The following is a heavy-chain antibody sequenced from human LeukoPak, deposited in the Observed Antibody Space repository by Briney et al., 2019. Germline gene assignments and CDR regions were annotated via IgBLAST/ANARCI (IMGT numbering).Heavy chain of an antibody. V-gene: IGHV3-21*01. CDR1: GLTFSSYS. Sequence: PGGSLRLSCAASGLTFSSYSMNWVRQAPGKGLEWVSSISSSSSYIYYADSVKGRFTISRDNAKNSLYLQMNSLRAEDTAVYYCARVRASLRAYYYYYYGMDVWGQGTTVTVSS. J-gene: IGHJ6*02. CDR3: ARVRASLRAYYYYYYGMDV. CDR2: ISSSSSYI.